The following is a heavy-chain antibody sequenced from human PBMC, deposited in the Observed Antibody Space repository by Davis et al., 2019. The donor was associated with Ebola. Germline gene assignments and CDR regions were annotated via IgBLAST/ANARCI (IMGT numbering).Heavy chain of an antibody. D-gene: IGHD6-19*01. V-gene: IGHV1-3*01. Sequence: ASVKVSCKASGYTFTGYYMHWVRQAPGQRLEWMGWINAGNGNTKYSQKFQGRVTITRDTSASTAYMELSSLRSEDTAVYYCARTGIAVAGNFDYWGQGTLVTVSS. J-gene: IGHJ4*02. CDR2: INAGNGNT. CDR3: ARTGIAVAGNFDY. CDR1: GYTFTGYY.